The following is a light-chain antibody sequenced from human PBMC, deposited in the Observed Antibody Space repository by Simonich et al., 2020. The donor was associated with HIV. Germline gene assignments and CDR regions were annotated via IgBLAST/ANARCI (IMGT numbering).Light chain of an antibody. Sequence: DIQMTQSPSTLSASVGDRVTITCRARQIISSWLAWYQQKPGKAPKLLIYKASTLKTGVPSRFSGSGSGTEFTLTISSLQPDDFATYYCQQYKSYSQTFGQGTKLEIK. CDR3: QQYKSYSQT. J-gene: IGKJ2*01. CDR2: KAS. CDR1: QIISSW. V-gene: IGKV1-5*03.